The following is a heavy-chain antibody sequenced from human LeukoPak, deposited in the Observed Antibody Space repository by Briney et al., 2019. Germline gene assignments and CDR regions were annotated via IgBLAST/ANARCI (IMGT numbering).Heavy chain of an antibody. CDR3: VRDRGDYSGDPGYFDF. J-gene: IGHJ4*02. CDR1: GGSFSGYY. CDR2: INHSGST. Sequence: SETLSLTCAVYGGSFSGYYWSWIRQPPGKGLEWIGEINHSGSTNYNPSLKSRLSISVGTSKNQFSLSLTSVTAADTALYYCVRDRGDYSGDPGYFDFWGQGIQVTASS. D-gene: IGHD4-23*01. V-gene: IGHV4-34*09.